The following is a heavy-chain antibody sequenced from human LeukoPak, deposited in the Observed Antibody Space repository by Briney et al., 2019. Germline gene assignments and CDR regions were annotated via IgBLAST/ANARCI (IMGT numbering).Heavy chain of an antibody. CDR3: ARSSIRIFGVVLDY. CDR2: IYHSGST. CDR1: GYSISSGYY. D-gene: IGHD3-3*01. Sequence: SETLSLTCTVSGYSISSGYYWGWIRQPPGKGLEWIGSIYHSGSTYYNPSLKSRVTISVDTSKNQFSLKLSSVTASDTAVYYCARSSIRIFGVVLDYWGQRTLVTVSS. J-gene: IGHJ4*02. V-gene: IGHV4-38-2*02.